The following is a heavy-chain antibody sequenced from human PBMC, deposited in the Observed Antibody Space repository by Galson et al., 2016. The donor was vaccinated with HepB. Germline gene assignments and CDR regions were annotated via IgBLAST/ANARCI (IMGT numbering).Heavy chain of an antibody. CDR2: INTDGTDT. Sequence: SLRLSCAVSGFTFSNYWMHWVRQAPGQGLVWAARINTDGTDTHYADSVKGRFTISRDNAKSTVYLQMDSLRVDDTAVYYCARSPRILWFEVDYWGQGTLVTVFS. D-gene: IGHD3-10*01. CDR1: GFTFSNYW. CDR3: ARSPRILWFEVDY. V-gene: IGHV3-74*01. J-gene: IGHJ4*02.